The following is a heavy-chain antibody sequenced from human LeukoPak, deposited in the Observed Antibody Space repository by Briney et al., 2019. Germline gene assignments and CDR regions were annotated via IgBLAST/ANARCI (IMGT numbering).Heavy chain of an antibody. CDR3: AKDPTYDSSGYYPYYFDY. Sequence: GGSLRLSCAASGFTFDDYAMHWVRQAPGKGLEWVSGISWNSGSIGYADSVKGRFTISRDNAKSSLYLQMNSLRAEDTALYYCAKDPTYDSSGYYPYYFDYWGQGTLVTVSS. CDR1: GFTFDDYA. V-gene: IGHV3-9*01. J-gene: IGHJ4*02. D-gene: IGHD3-22*01. CDR2: ISWNSGSI.